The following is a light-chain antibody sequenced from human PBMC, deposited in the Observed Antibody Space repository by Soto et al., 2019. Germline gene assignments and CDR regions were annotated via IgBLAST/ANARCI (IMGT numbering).Light chain of an antibody. CDR2: DAS. V-gene: IGKV3-11*01. J-gene: IGKJ4*01. CDR3: QQRSDWPST. Sequence: EIVLTQSPATLSLSPGDRAPLSCRASQSVGSYLGWYQQRPGQAPRLLIYDASNRATGIPARFSGSGSGTDFTLTIISLEPEDFAVYYCQQRSDWPSTFGGGTKVEIK. CDR1: QSVGSY.